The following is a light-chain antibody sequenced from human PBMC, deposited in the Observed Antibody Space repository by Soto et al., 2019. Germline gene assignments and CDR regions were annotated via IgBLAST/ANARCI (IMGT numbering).Light chain of an antibody. J-gene: IGLJ1*01. CDR1: SSDVGGYDY. Sequence: QSVLAQPRSVSGSPGQSVTISCTGTSSDVGGYDYVSWYQQHPGKAPKLMIYDVTKRPSGVPDRFSGPRSGNTASLTISGLQVEVDADYYCCQYAAPSSFFVFGTGTKATAL. V-gene: IGLV2-11*01. CDR2: DVT. CDR3: CQYAAPSSFFV.